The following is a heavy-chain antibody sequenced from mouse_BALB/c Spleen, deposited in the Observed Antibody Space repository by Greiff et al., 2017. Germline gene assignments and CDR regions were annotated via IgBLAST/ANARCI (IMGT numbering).Heavy chain of an antibody. J-gene: IGHJ2*01. CDR3: APYYYGSSHV. Sequence: EVQLQQSGAELVKPGASVKLSCTASGFNIKDTYMHWVKQRPEQGLEWIGRIDPANGNTKYDPKFQGKATITADTSSNTAYLQLSSLTSEDTAVYYCAPYYYGSSHVWGQGTTLTVSS. V-gene: IGHV14-3*02. D-gene: IGHD1-1*01. CDR2: IDPANGNT. CDR1: GFNIKDTY.